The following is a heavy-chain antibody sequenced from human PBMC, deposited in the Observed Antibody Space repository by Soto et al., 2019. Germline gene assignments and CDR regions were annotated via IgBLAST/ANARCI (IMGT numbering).Heavy chain of an antibody. V-gene: IGHV3-30*03. J-gene: IGHJ6*03. CDR2: ISNEGSST. CDR1: GFSFSSYG. Sequence: GGSLRLSCAASGFSFSSYGIHWVRQAPGKGLEWVAGISNEGSSTSYADSVKGRFTISRDNAKNTLYLQMNSLRAEDTAVYYCARESGYCSGGSCFWSNYYYYYMDVWGKGTTVTVSS. CDR3: ARESGYCSGGSCFWSNYYYYYMDV. D-gene: IGHD2-15*01.